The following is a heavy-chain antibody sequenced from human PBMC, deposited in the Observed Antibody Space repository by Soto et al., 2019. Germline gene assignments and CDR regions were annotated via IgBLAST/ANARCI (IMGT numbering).Heavy chain of an antibody. V-gene: IGHV1-2*04. CDR2: INPNSGGT. D-gene: IGHD3-3*01. CDR1: GYTFTGYY. CDR3: ARDGGTIFVAGYYYGMDV. J-gene: IGHJ6*02. Sequence: GASVKVSCKASGYTFTGYYMHWVRQAPGQGLEWMGWINPNSGGTNYAQKFQGWVTMTRDTSISTAYMELSRLRSDDTAVYYCARDGGTIFVAGYYYGMDVWGQGTTVTVSS.